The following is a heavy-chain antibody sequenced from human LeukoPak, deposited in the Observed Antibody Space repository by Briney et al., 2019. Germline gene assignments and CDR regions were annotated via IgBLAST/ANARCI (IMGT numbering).Heavy chain of an antibody. D-gene: IGHD3-22*01. CDR3: ARDSGGYYPIDAFDI. CDR2: IYTSGST. V-gene: IGHV4-61*02. CDR1: GGSISSGSYY. J-gene: IGHJ3*02. Sequence: SETLSLTCTVSGGSISSGSYYWSWIRQPPGKGLEGIGRIYTSGSTNHNPSLKSRVTISVDTSKNQFSPKLSSVTAADTAVYYCARDSGGYYPIDAFDIWGPGTMVTVSS.